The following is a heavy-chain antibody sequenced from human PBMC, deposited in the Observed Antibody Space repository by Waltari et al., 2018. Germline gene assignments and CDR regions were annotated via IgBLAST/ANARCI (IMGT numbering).Heavy chain of an antibody. Sequence: QVQVVESGGGVVQPGRSLRLSCGVSGLTFSNYGMHWVRQAPGKGMEWVESIWFDGIGKDYADSVKGRFTISRDNSKNSLYLQMNSLRAEDTAVYYCATTSGTNWHLNYWGQGTLVTVSS. CDR1: GLTFSNYG. CDR3: ATTSGTNWHLNY. D-gene: IGHD1-1*01. CDR2: IWFDGIGK. V-gene: IGHV3-33*01. J-gene: IGHJ4*02.